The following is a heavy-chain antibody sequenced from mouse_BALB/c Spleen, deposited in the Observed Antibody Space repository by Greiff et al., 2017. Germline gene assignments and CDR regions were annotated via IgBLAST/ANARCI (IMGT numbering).Heavy chain of an antibody. D-gene: IGHD2-4*01. CDR2: INPSSGYT. Sequence: QVQLQQSGAELARPGASVKMSCKASGYTFTSYTMHWVKQRPGQGLEWIGYINPSSGYTNYNQKFKDKATLTADKSSSTADMQLSSLTSGVSAVYYFARARGDYDPRCWFAYWGQGTLVSVSA. V-gene: IGHV1-4*01. CDR3: ARARGDYDPRCWFAY. CDR1: GYTFTSYT. J-gene: IGHJ3*01.